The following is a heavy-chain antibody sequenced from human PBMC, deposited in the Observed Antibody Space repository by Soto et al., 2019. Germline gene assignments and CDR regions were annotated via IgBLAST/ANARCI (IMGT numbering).Heavy chain of an antibody. CDR2: IYYSGST. V-gene: IGHV4-31*03. D-gene: IGHD1-26*01. CDR3: ASNSGSTPAEIDY. J-gene: IGHJ4*02. CDR1: GGSISSGGYY. Sequence: QVQLQESGPGLVKPSQTLSLTCTVSGGSISSGGYYWSWIRQHPGKGLEWIGYIYYSGSTYYNPSLKSRVTISVDTSKNQYSLKLSSVPAADTAVYYCASNSGSTPAEIDYWGQGTLVTVSS.